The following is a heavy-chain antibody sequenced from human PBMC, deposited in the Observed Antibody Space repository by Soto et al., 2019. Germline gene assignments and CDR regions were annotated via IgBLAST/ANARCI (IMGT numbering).Heavy chain of an antibody. V-gene: IGHV3-21*06. Sequence: GGSLRLSCAASGFTFTRYSMNWVRQAPGKGLEWVSSISSTTNYIYYGDSMKGRFTISRDNAKNSLYLEMNSLRAEDTAVYYCARDSEDLTSNFDYWGQGTLVTVSS. J-gene: IGHJ4*02. CDR1: GFTFTRYS. CDR3: ARDSEDLTSNFDY. CDR2: ISSTTNYI.